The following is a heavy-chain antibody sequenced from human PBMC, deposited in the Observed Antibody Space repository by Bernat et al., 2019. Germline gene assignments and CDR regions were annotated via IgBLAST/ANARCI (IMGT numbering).Heavy chain of an antibody. V-gene: IGHV3-64*01. D-gene: IGHD5-24*01. CDR1: GFTFSTFP. J-gene: IGHJ4*02. CDR3: ARRDAHGYCFDY. CDR2: ISGNGDST. Sequence: EVHLVESGGGWVQPGGSLRLPCAASGFTFSTFPMHWVRQAPGKGLEYVSGISGNGDSTYYANSVKGRFTISRDNSKNTLYLQMGSLRAEDMAVYYCARRDAHGYCFDYWGQGTLVPVSS.